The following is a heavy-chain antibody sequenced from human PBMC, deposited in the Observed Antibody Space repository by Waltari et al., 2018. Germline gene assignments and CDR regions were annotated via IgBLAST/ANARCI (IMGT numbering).Heavy chain of an antibody. V-gene: IGHV1-8*02. D-gene: IGHD3-22*01. CDR2: MNPNSGNT. J-gene: IGHJ6*02. Sequence: QVQLVQSGAEVKKPGASVKVSCTASGYTFTSYDNKWVRQATGTGREWMGWMNPNSGNTGYAQKFQGRVTMTRNTSISTAYMELSSLRSEDTAVYYCARGQKRITMIVVVDYYGMDVWGQGTTVTVSS. CDR1: GYTFTSYD. CDR3: ARGQKRITMIVVVDYYGMDV.